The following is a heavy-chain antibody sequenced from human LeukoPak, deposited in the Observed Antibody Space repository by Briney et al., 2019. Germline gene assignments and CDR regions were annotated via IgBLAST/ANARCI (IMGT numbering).Heavy chain of an antibody. CDR3: ANLQGWSGYSFTDY. J-gene: IGHJ4*02. CDR2: ISSSSSYI. Sequence: PGGSLRLSCATSGFTFSSYSMNWVRQAPGKGLEWVSSISSSSSYIYYADSVKGRFTISRDNAKNSLYLQMNSLRAEDTAVYYCANLQGWSGYSFTDYWGQGTLVTVSS. D-gene: IGHD3-3*01. CDR1: GFTFSSYS. V-gene: IGHV3-21*01.